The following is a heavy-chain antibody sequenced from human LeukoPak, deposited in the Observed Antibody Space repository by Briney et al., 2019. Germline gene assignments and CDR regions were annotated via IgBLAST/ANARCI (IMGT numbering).Heavy chain of an antibody. J-gene: IGHJ4*02. CDR2: IYSGGST. CDR3: ARDGDGTFDY. CDR1: GFTVSSNY. D-gene: IGHD3-10*01. V-gene: IGHV3-53*01. Sequence: PGGSLRLSCAASGFTVSSNYMSWVHQAPGKGLEWVSVIYSGGSTYYADSVKGRFTISRDNSKSTLYLQMNSLRAEDTAVYYCARDGDGTFDYWGQGTLVTVSS.